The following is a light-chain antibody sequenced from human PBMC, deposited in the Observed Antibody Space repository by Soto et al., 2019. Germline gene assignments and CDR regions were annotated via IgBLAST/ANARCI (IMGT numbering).Light chain of an antibody. J-gene: IGKJ1*01. CDR1: ESISRW. V-gene: IGKV1-5*03. CDR2: KAS. Sequence: DIQMTQSPSTLSASVGDRVTITCRASESISRWLAWYQQKPGKAPKLLIYKASSLESEVPSRFSGSGSGTEFTLTISSLQPDDSATYYCQHHDSYSPSWPFGQGTKVDIK. CDR3: QHHDSYSPSWP.